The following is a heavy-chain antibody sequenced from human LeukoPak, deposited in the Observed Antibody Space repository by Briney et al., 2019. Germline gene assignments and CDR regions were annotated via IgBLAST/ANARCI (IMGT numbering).Heavy chain of an antibody. Sequence: SGGSLRLSCAASGFTFSTYWMHWVRQAPGKGLVWVSHINSDGSITNYADSVKGRFTISRDNAKNTLYLQMNSLRAEDTAVYYCARTYAYDATGDRGHWGQGTLVTVSS. D-gene: IGHD3-16*01. CDR1: GFTFSTYW. CDR3: ARTYAYDATGDRGH. J-gene: IGHJ4*02. V-gene: IGHV3-74*01. CDR2: INSDGSIT.